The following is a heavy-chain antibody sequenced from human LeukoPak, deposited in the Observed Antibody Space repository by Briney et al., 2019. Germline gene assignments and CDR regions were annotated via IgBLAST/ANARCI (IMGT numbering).Heavy chain of an antibody. J-gene: IGHJ6*03. CDR3: ARIELGGYYYYMDV. V-gene: IGHV3-48*04. CDR1: GFTFSSYS. Sequence: GGSLRLSCAASGFTFSSYSMNWVRQAPGKGLEWVSYISSSSSTIYYADSVKGRFTISRDNAKNSLYLQMNSLRAEDTAVYYCARIELGGYYYYMDVWGKGTTVTVSS. D-gene: IGHD6-6*01. CDR2: ISSSSSTI.